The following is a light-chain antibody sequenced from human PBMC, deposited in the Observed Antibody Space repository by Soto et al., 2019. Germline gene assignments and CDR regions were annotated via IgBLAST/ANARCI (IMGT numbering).Light chain of an antibody. CDR2: GAS. J-gene: IGKJ1*01. CDR1: QSVSSN. Sequence: EMVMTQSPATLSVSPGERATLSSRASQSVSSNLAWYQQKPGQAPRLLIYGASTRATGIPARFSGSGSGTEFTLTISSLQSEDFAVYYCQQYNKWPQAFGQGTKVEIK. V-gene: IGKV3-15*01. CDR3: QQYNKWPQA.